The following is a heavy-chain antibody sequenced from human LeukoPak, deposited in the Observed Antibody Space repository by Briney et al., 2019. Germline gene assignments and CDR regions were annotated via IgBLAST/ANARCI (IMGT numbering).Heavy chain of an antibody. CDR3: AKDLPGFFDY. J-gene: IGHJ4*02. V-gene: IGHV3-23*01. CDR2: ISGSGGSI. Sequence: PGGSLRLSCVASGFSFNSYAMSWVRQAPGKRLEWVSTISGSGGSIYYADSVKGRFTISRDNSKNTLYVQMNSLRAEDTAVYYCAKDLPGFFDYWGQGTLVTVSS. CDR1: GFSFNSYA.